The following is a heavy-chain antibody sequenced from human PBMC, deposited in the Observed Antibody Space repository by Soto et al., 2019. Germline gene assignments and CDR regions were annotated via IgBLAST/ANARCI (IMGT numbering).Heavy chain of an antibody. Sequence: ASVKVSCKASGYTFTGYYMHWVRQAPGQGLEWMGWINPNSGGTNYAQKFQGWVTMTRDTSISTAYMELSGLRSDDTAVYYCARGPPISNGWYPKYYYFDYWGHGTLVTVSS. V-gene: IGHV1-2*04. J-gene: IGHJ4*01. CDR3: ARGPPISNGWYPKYYYFDY. CDR2: INPNSGGT. CDR1: GYTFTGYY. D-gene: IGHD6-19*01.